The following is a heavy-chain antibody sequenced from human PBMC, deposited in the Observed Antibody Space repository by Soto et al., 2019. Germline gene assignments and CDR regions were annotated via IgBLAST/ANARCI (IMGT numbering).Heavy chain of an antibody. CDR1: GGTLNSYA. V-gene: IGHV1-69*05. Sequence: QVQLVQSGVEVKKPGSSVKVSCKASGGTLNSYAIDWVRQAPGQGLEWMGGISPIFGNTYYAQRLQGRVKLTSDVSTRTAYMELSTLTSEDTAVYYCARGTVTGSEYNFYCSGMDVWGQGTTVIVSS. D-gene: IGHD1-1*01. CDR2: ISPIFGNT. J-gene: IGHJ6*01. CDR3: ARGTVTGSEYNFYCSGMDV.